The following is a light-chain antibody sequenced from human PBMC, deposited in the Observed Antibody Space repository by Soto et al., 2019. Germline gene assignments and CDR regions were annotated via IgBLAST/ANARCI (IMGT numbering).Light chain of an antibody. CDR3: QKYNSAPLT. CDR1: QGISNY. Sequence: DIQMTQSPSSLSASVGDRVTITCRASQGISNYLAWYRQKPGKVPKLLVYAASTLQSGVPSRFSGSGSGTDFTLTVRSLQPEDVATYYCQKYNSAPLTCGGGIKVEIK. CDR2: AAS. J-gene: IGKJ4*01. V-gene: IGKV1-27*01.